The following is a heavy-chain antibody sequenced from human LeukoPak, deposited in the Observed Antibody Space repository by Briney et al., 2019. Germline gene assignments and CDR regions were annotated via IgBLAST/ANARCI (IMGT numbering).Heavy chain of an antibody. V-gene: IGHV4-34*01. CDR3: ARGGLYCSSSSCTPDWFDP. Sequence: SETLSLTCAVYGGSFSGYYWSRIRQPPGKGLEWIGEINHSGSTNYNPSLKSRVTISVDTSKNQFSLKLTSVTAADTAVYYCARGGLYCSSSSCTPDWFDPWGQGTLVTVSS. J-gene: IGHJ5*02. CDR1: GGSFSGYY. CDR2: INHSGST. D-gene: IGHD2-2*01.